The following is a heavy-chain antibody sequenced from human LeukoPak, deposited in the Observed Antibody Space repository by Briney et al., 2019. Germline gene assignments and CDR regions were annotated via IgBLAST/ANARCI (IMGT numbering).Heavy chain of an antibody. V-gene: IGHV4-59*08. D-gene: IGHD3/OR15-3a*01. CDR1: GGSISSYY. J-gene: IGHJ4*02. Sequence: SETLSLTCTVSGGSISSYYWSWIRQPPGKGLEWIEYIYYSGSANYNPSLKSRVTISVDTTTNQFALKLTSVTAADTAVYYCARHGTMIVGTFDYWGQGYLVTVSS. CDR3: ARHGTMIVGTFDY. CDR2: IYYSGSA.